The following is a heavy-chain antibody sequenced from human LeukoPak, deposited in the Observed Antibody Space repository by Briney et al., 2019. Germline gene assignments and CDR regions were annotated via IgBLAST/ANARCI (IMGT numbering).Heavy chain of an antibody. CDR1: GFTFSSYA. Sequence: PGGSLRLSCAASGFTFSSYAMSWVRQAPGKGLEWVSAISGSGGSTYYADSVKGRFTISRDNSKNTLHLQMSSLRAEDTAVYYCAKGGFVVVPAAKRGDFDYWGQGTLVTVSS. CDR2: ISGSGGST. D-gene: IGHD2-2*01. J-gene: IGHJ4*02. CDR3: AKGGFVVVPAAKRGDFDY. V-gene: IGHV3-23*01.